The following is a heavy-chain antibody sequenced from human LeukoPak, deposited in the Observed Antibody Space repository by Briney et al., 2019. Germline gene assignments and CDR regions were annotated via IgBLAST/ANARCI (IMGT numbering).Heavy chain of an antibody. Sequence: KSGGSLRLSCAASGFTFSSYSMNWVRQAPGKGLEWVSSISSSSSYRYYEESVKGRFSISRDNARNSLYLQMNSLRAEDTAVYYCARDSPNEAILWWSIDYWGQGTLVTVSS. D-gene: IGHD2-21*01. CDR1: GFTFSSYS. CDR2: ISSSSSYR. CDR3: ARDSPNEAILWWSIDY. V-gene: IGHV3-21*01. J-gene: IGHJ4*02.